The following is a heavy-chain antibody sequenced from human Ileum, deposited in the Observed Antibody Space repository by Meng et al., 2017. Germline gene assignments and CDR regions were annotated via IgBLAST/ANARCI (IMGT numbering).Heavy chain of an antibody. CDR2: IHHSGST. Sequence: QVQLQESGPGLLKPSETLSLTCAVSGGSISTSDWWSWVRQPPGKGLEWIGEIHHSGSTNYNPSLKSRVTISVDKSKNQFSLKLNSVTAADTAVYYCAREWSGSYRHFDYWGQGTLVTVSS. CDR1: GGSISTSDW. V-gene: IGHV4-4*02. D-gene: IGHD1-26*01. CDR3: AREWSGSYRHFDY. J-gene: IGHJ4*02.